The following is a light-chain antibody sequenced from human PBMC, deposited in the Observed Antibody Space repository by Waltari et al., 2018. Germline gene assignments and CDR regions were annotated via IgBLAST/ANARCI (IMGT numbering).Light chain of an antibody. CDR1: QDISNY. CDR3: QQYDNLPLT. Sequence: DIQMTQSPSYLSASVGDRVTITCQASQDISNYLKWYQQKPGKAPKLLNYDASNLETGVPSRFSGSGSGTDFTFTISSLQPEDIATYYCQQYDNLPLTFGGGTKVEIK. J-gene: IGKJ4*01. CDR2: DAS. V-gene: IGKV1-33*01.